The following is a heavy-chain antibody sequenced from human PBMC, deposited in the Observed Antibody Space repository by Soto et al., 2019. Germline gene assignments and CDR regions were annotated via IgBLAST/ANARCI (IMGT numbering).Heavy chain of an antibody. CDR2: ISGSGGAT. Sequence: EVQLLESGGGVVQPGGSLRLSCAASGFTFSAYAMSWVRQAPGKGLEWVSVISGSGGATYYADSVKGRFTISRDTSKHTLYLLRNRLRAEDTAVYYCARQEYMTTWYLNYWGLGTLVTVSS. D-gene: IGHD6-13*01. CDR1: GFTFSAYA. V-gene: IGHV3-23*01. CDR3: ARQEYMTTWYLNY. J-gene: IGHJ4*02.